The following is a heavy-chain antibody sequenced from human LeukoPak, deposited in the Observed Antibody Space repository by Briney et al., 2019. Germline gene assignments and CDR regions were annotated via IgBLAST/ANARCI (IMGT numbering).Heavy chain of an antibody. J-gene: IGHJ4*02. D-gene: IGHD4-11*01. CDR1: GFTFSSYA. Sequence: GGSLRLSRAASGFTFSSYAMHWVRQAPGKGLEWVAVISYDGSNKYYADSVKGRFTISRDTSKNTLYLQMNSLRAEDTAVYYCAKGSYSNYFRFDYWGQGTLVTVSS. CDR3: AKGSYSNYFRFDY. V-gene: IGHV3-30-3*01. CDR2: ISYDGSNK.